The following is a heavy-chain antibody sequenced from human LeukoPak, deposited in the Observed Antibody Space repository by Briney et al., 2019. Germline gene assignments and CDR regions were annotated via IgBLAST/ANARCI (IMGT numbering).Heavy chain of an antibody. CDR1: GGSISSYY. CDR3: ARVPATRYYFDY. J-gene: IGHJ4*02. V-gene: IGHV4-59*01. Sequence: SETLSPTCTVSGGSISSYYWSWIRQPPGKGLEWIGYIYYSGSTNYNPSLKSRVTISVDTSKNQFSLKLSSVTAADTAVYYCARVPATRYYFDYWGQGTLVTVSS. D-gene: IGHD2-15*01. CDR2: IYYSGST.